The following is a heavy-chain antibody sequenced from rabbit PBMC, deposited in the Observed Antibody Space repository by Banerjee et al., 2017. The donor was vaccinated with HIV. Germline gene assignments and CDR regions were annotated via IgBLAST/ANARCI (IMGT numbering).Heavy chain of an antibody. Sequence: EESGGRLVQPGGSLTLSCKASGFDFNSYYISWVRQAPGKGLEWIGIIHAGKGSTEYASRVNGRFTISSHNAQNTLYLQLNSLTAADTATYFCARDLAGVIGWNFNLWGPGTLVTV. V-gene: IGHV1S7*01. J-gene: IGHJ4*01. CDR1: GFDFNSYY. D-gene: IGHD4-1*01. CDR3: ARDLAGVIGWNFNL. CDR2: IHAGKGST.